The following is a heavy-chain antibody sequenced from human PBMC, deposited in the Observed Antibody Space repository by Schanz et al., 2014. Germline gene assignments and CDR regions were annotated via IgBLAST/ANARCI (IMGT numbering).Heavy chain of an antibody. D-gene: IGHD3-9*01. J-gene: IGHJ4*02. CDR2: ISAYNGNT. V-gene: IGHV1-18*01. CDR1: GYTFTSYG. Sequence: QVQLVQSGAEVKKPGASVKVSCKASGYTFTSYGISWVRQAPGQGLEWMGWISAYNGNTKYPQKLQGRVTMTTDTSTSTAYMELRSLRSDGTAVYYCARDAADFYDILTEEDDWGQGTLXTVSS. CDR3: ARDAADFYDILTEEDD.